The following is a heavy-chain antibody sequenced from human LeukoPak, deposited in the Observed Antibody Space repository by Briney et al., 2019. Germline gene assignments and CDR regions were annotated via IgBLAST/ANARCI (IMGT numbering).Heavy chain of an antibody. Sequence: SETLSLTCTVSGDSIRNYYWNWIRQAPGKALEWIGHIHYNGDTAYNFSLKSRVTISMDTSKNQFSLNLSSVTAADTAVYYCGRWGYFDSGNYFVVDYWGQGTVVTVSS. J-gene: IGHJ4*02. V-gene: IGHV4-59*01. CDR1: GDSIRNYY. D-gene: IGHD3-22*01. CDR2: IHYNGDT. CDR3: GRWGYFDSGNYFVVDY.